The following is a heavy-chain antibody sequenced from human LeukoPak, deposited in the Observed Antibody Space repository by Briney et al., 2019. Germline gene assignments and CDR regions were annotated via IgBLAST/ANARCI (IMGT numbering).Heavy chain of an antibody. V-gene: IGHV1-2*02. J-gene: IGHJ4*02. Sequence: ASVKVSCKASGYTFTGYYIHWVRQAPGQGLEGMGWINPNSGVTHYPQKFQGRVTMTRDTSIRTAYMEVSSLRSDDTAVYYCARDPMLYAIGLVSDYWGQGTLVTVSS. CDR1: GYTFTGYY. D-gene: IGHD2-8*01. CDR2: INPNSGVT. CDR3: ARDPMLYAIGLVSDY.